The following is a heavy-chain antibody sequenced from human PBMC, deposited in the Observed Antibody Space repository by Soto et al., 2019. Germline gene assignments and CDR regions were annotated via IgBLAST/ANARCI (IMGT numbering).Heavy chain of an antibody. CDR1: GGFISSSDSY. D-gene: IGHD3-3*01. CDR2: TYYSGTT. Sequence: QVQLQESGPGLVKPSETLSLTCCVSGGFISSSDSYWGWIRQPPGKGLEWIGTTYYSGTTYYNPSPKSRVSVSVNTSTNPFSRKLSSVTAADSALYYCARRNPDFDFFSGSDLYYLDVWGKGTTVSVSS. J-gene: IGHJ6*03. CDR3: ARRNPDFDFFSGSDLYYLDV. V-gene: IGHV4-39*01.